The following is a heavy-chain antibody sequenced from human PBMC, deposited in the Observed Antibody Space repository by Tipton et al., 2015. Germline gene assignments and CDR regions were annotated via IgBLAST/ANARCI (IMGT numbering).Heavy chain of an antibody. CDR2: IYSSGST. J-gene: IGHJ4*02. CDR1: GGSVSSGVYS. Sequence: TLSLTCTVSGGSVSSGVYSWTWIRQQPGKGLEWIGYIYSSGSTFYNPSLKGRVTISIDESKTHFSLELTSVTAADTAVYYCARGDVAAAGTFDFWGQGTLVTVSS. V-gene: IGHV4-30-2*01. D-gene: IGHD2-15*01. CDR3: ARGDVAAAGTFDF.